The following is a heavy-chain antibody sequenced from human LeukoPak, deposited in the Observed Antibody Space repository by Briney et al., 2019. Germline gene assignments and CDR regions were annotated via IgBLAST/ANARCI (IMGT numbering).Heavy chain of an antibody. Sequence: GGSLRLSCAASGFVFRNAWMNWVRQAPGKGLEWVGRIKSKTDGGTTDYAAPVKGRFTISREDSRDSLYLQMNSLKTEDTAVYYCTTEKGYPGSGIFDYWGQGTLVTVSS. J-gene: IGHJ4*02. CDR3: TTEKGYPGSGIFDY. D-gene: IGHD3-10*01. CDR2: IKSKTDGGTT. CDR1: GFVFRNAW. V-gene: IGHV3-15*01.